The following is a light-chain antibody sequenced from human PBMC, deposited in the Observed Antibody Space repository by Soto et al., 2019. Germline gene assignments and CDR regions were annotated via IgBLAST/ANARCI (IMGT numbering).Light chain of an antibody. V-gene: IGLV2-23*01. Sequence: QSALTQPASVSGSPGQSITISCTGTSSDVGNYNLVSWYQQHPGKAPKLMIYEGSKRPSGVSNRFSGSKSGNTASLTISGLQAEDEADDYCCSYAGSSTYVVFGGGTKVTVL. CDR1: SSDVGNYNL. J-gene: IGLJ2*01. CDR2: EGS. CDR3: CSYAGSSTYVV.